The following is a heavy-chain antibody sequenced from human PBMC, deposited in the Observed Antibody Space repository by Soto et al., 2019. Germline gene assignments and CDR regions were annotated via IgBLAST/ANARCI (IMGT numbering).Heavy chain of an antibody. Sequence: EVQLLESGGGLVQPGGSLRLSCEASGFILNSYGMSWVRQAPGKGLEWVSTLTSGGGTHYADSVKGRFTISRENSKNTLXXXXXXXXXXXXXVXXXXXXXXLYSGYSDHWGQGTLVTGSS. CDR1: GFILNSYG. CDR2: LTSGGGT. D-gene: IGHD5-12*01. CDR3: XXXXXLYSGYSDH. V-gene: IGHV3-23*01. J-gene: IGHJ4*02.